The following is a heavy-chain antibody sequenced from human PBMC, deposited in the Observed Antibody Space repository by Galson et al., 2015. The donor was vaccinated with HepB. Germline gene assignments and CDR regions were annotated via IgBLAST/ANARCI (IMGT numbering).Heavy chain of an antibody. J-gene: IGHJ3*02. CDR2: FSAYNGNT. CDR3: ARWSAAYDFWSASVRRRPGNVDVFDI. D-gene: IGHD3-3*01. Sequence: SVKVSCKASGYSFTSYGISWVRQAPGQGLEWMGWFSAYNGNTNYTQNLQGRVTMTTDTYTSTAYMELRSLRSDDTAVYYCARWSAAYDFWSASVRRRPGNVDVFDIWGQGTMVTVSS. CDR1: GYSFTSYG. V-gene: IGHV1-18*01.